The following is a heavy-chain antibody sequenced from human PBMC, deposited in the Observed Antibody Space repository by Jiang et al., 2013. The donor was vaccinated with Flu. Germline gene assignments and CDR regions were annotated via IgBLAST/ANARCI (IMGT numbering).Heavy chain of an antibody. Sequence: SLTCTVSGDSISSSVYFWGWIRQPPGKGLEWIGSIYYSGSTYYNPSLKSRVTISVDTSKNQFSLKLSSVTAADTAVYFCARPARSGYSYGYLYWGQGTLVTVSS. J-gene: IGHJ4*02. V-gene: IGHV4-39*01. CDR3: ARPARSGYSYGYLY. CDR2: IYYSGST. D-gene: IGHD5-18*01. CDR1: GDSISSSVYF.